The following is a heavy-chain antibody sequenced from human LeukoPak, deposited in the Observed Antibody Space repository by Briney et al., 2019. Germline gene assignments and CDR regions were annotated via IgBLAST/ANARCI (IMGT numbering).Heavy chain of an antibody. Sequence: SSETLSLTCTVPGGSISSYYWSWIRQPPGKGLEWIGYIYYSGSTNYNPSLKSRVTISVDTSKNQFSLKLSSVTAADTAVYYCARMRSGPYYDFWSGYPNWFDPWGQGTLVTVSS. J-gene: IGHJ5*02. CDR3: ARMRSGPYYDFWSGYPNWFDP. CDR1: GGSISSYY. D-gene: IGHD3-3*01. V-gene: IGHV4-59*01. CDR2: IYYSGST.